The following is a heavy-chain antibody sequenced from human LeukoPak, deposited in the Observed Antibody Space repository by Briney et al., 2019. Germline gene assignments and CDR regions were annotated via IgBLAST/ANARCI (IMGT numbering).Heavy chain of an antibody. D-gene: IGHD3-10*01. CDR3: ARGRALWFGLRNFDY. CDR2: MNPNSGNT. V-gene: IGHV1-8*01. J-gene: IGHJ4*02. CDR1: GYTFTSYD. Sequence: GASVKVSCKASGYTFTSYDINWVRQATGQGLEWMGWMNPNSGNTGYAQKFQGRVIMTRNTSISTAYMELSSLRSEDTAVYYCARGRALWFGLRNFDYWGQGTLVTVSS.